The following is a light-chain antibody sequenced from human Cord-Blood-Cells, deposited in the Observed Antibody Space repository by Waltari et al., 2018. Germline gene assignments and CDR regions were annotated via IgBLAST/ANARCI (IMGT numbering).Light chain of an antibody. J-gene: IGKJ1*01. CDR1: QSLPHSNGSKY. CDR3: MQAIQPPWT. Sequence: DIVMTQSPLSLPVPPGEPASISCTSSQSLPHSNGSKYLDWYLQKPVQSPQLLINLGSTRAFGVPDSFSGSGSGTDFTLISSRVEAEYVGVYCCMQAIQPPWTFGQGTKVEIK. V-gene: IGKV2-28*01. CDR2: LGS.